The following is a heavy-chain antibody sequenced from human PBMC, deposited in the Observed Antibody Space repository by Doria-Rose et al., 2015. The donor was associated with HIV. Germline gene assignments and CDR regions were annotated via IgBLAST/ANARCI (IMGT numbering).Heavy chain of an antibody. Sequence: EVQLVETGGGLVQPGRSLRLSCVGSGFSCESYAMHWVRLAPGKGLEWVAGISWDSGAKGNADSVEGRFTISRDNAKKSVYLEMRSLRPEDTAFYYCAKAPIIGPKYYFYMDVWGKGTSVTVSS. CDR2: ISWDSGAK. CDR1: GFSCESYA. CDR3: AKAPIIGPKYYFYMDV. V-gene: IGHV3-9*01. D-gene: IGHD3-3*01. J-gene: IGHJ6*03.